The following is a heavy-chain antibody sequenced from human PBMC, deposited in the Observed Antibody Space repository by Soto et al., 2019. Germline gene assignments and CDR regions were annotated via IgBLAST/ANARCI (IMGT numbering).Heavy chain of an antibody. Sequence: QVQLVESGGGVVQPGRSLRLSCAASGFTFSSYAMHWVRQAPGKGLEWVAVISYDGSNIYYADSVKGRFTISRDNSKNKLYPAMNSLGAEDTAAHLRAKDSRATGAGAFDIWGLGTMVTVSS. J-gene: IGHJ3*02. CDR2: ISYDGSNI. V-gene: IGHV3-30-3*01. CDR1: GFTFSSYA. CDR3: AKDSRATGAGAFDI. D-gene: IGHD3-10*01.